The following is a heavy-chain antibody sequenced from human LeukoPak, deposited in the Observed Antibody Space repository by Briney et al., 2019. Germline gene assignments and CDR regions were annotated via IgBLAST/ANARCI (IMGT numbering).Heavy chain of an antibody. D-gene: IGHD6-13*01. CDR2: ISYDGSNK. CDR1: GFTFSSYG. V-gene: IGHV3-30*18. CDR3: AKLRGRTPADYYYYGMDV. Sequence: GRSLRLSCAASGFTFSSYGMHWVRQAPGKGLEWVAVISYDGSNKYYADSVKGRFTISRDNPKNTLYLQMNSLRAEDTAVYYCAKLRGRTPADYYYYGMDVWGKGTTVTVSS. J-gene: IGHJ6*04.